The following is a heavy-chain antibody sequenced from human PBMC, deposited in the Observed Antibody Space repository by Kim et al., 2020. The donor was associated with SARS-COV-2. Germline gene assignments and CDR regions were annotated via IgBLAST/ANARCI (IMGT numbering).Heavy chain of an antibody. CDR1: GFTFSDYG. J-gene: IGHJ5*01. V-gene: IGHV3-23*01. Sequence: GGSLRLSCAASGFTFSDYGMSWVRQTSGKGLEWVSSITGSGLNTYHGDSVSGRFSISRDNSRDTLFLQLNSLRVEDTAIYYCAKGATAGWHHNFFDSWGRGTLVTVSS. D-gene: IGHD6-19*01. CDR3: AKGATAGWHHNFFDS. CDR2: ITGSGLNT.